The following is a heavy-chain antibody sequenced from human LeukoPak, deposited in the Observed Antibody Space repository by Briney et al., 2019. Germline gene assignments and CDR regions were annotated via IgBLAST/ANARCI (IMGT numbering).Heavy chain of an antibody. Sequence: SVKVSCKASGGTFSSYAISWVRQAPGQGLEWMGGIIPIFGTANYAQQFQGRVTITADESTSTAYMELSSLRSEDTAVYYCAGGRGGGVGATWVMAFDIWGQGTMVTVSS. V-gene: IGHV1-69*13. J-gene: IGHJ3*02. CDR2: IIPIFGTA. CDR3: AGGRGGGVGATWVMAFDI. CDR1: GGTFSSYA. D-gene: IGHD1-26*01.